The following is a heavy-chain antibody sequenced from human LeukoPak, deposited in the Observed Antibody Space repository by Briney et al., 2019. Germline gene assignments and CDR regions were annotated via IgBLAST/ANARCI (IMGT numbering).Heavy chain of an antibody. Sequence: GGSLRLSYAASGFTFSSYSMNWVRQAPGKGLEWVSVIYSGGTTYYADSVKGRFTISRDNSKNTLYLQMNSLRAGDTAVYYCAKEPGYSSSWYDYWGQGTLVTVSS. CDR2: IYSGGTT. CDR1: GFTFSSYS. CDR3: AKEPGYSSSWYDY. D-gene: IGHD6-13*01. J-gene: IGHJ4*02. V-gene: IGHV3-NL1*01.